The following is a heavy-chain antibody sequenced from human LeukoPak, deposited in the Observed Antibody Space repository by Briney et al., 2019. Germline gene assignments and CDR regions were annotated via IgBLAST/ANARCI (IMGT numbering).Heavy chain of an antibody. CDR1: GFTFSSYE. D-gene: IGHD6-13*01. V-gene: IGHV3-48*03. CDR3: ARDATTAVGWVYMDV. J-gene: IGHJ6*03. Sequence: AGGSLRLSCAASGFTFSSYEMNWVRQAPGKGLEWLSHISSSGSTKYYANSVKGRFTTSRDNAKNSVYLQMNSLTAEDTGLYYCARDATTAVGWVYMDVWGKGTTVTISS. CDR2: ISSSGSTK.